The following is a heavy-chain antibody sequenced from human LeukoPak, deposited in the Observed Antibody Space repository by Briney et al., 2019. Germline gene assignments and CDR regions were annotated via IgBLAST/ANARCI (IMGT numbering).Heavy chain of an antibody. D-gene: IGHD6-6*01. CDR2: IWYDGSNK. J-gene: IGHJ4*02. V-gene: IGHV3-33*01. CDR3: ARGRVAARLGVIDY. Sequence: PGGSLRLSCAASGFTFSSYGMHWVRQAPGKGREWVAVIWYDGSNKYYADSVKGRFTISRDNSKNTLYLQMNSLRAEDTAVYYCARGRVAARLGVIDYWGQGTLVTVSS. CDR1: GFTFSSYG.